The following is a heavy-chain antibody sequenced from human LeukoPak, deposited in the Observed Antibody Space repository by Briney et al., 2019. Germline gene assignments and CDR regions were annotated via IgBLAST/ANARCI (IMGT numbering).Heavy chain of an antibody. CDR3: ARVVGYSNFYYYYGMDV. V-gene: IGHV4-59*01. Sequence: PSETLSLTCTVSGGSIRSYYWSWIRQPPGKGLEWIGYIYYSGSTNYNPSLKSRVTISVDTSKNQFSLKLNSVTAADTAVYYCARVVGYSNFYYYYGMDVWGQGTTVTVSS. CDR1: GGSIRSYY. J-gene: IGHJ6*02. CDR2: IYYSGST. D-gene: IGHD4-11*01.